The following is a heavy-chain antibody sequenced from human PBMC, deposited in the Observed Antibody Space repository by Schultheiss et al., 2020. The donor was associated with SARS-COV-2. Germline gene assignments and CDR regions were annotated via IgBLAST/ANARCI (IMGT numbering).Heavy chain of an antibody. D-gene: IGHD1-26*01. CDR2: ISSSGSTI. CDR3: AREKYSGSYYYYGMDV. J-gene: IGHJ6*02. Sequence: GGSLRLSCADSGFTFSSYAMHWVRQAPGKGLEWVSYISSSGSTIYYADSVKGRFTISRDNAKNSLYLQMNSLRAEDTAVYYCAREKYSGSYYYYGMDVWGQGTTVTVSS. CDR1: GFTFSSYA. V-gene: IGHV3-48*04.